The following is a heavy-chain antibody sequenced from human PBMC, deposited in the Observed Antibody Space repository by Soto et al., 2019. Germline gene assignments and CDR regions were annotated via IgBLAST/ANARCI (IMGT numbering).Heavy chain of an antibody. V-gene: IGHV5-51*01. Sequence: GESLKISCKGSGYSFTSYWIGWVRQMPGKGLEWMGIIYPGDSDTRYSPSFQGQVTISADKSISTAYLQWSSLKASDTAMYYCASHTGVAAAGTGYYYYYCMDVCGRVHTVAVAS. J-gene: IGHJ6*02. CDR1: GYSFTSYW. CDR2: IYPGDSDT. CDR3: ASHTGVAAAGTGYYYYYCMDV. D-gene: IGHD6-13*01.